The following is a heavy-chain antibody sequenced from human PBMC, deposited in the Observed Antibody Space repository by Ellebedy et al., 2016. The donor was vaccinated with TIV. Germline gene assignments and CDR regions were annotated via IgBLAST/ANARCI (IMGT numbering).Heavy chain of an antibody. CDR2: INPNSGGT. D-gene: IGHD2-21*02. CDR3: ARGFCGGDCYLEELWYFDL. J-gene: IGHJ2*01. V-gene: IGHV1-2*02. Sequence: GGSLRLSCTASGYTFTSYYMHWVRQAPGQGLEWMGWINPNSGGTNYAQKFQGRVTMTRDTSINTAYMELSRLRSDDTAVYYCARGFCGGDCYLEELWYFDLWGRGTLVTVSS. CDR1: GYTFTSYY.